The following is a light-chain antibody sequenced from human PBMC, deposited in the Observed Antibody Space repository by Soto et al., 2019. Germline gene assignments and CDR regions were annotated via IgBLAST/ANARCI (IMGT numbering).Light chain of an antibody. CDR3: QQSYSTPS. J-gene: IGKJ4*01. CDR2: DAS. Sequence: SVAASVVDRVTITFRASQDIGSWLAWYQQKPGKAPKILIYDASSLQSGVPSRFSGSGSGTDFTLTISNLQPEDFATYYCQQSYSTPSFGGGTKVDI. V-gene: IGKV1-12*01. CDR1: QDIGSW.